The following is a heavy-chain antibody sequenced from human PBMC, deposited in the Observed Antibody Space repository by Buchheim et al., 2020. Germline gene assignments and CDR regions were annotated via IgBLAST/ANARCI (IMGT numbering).Heavy chain of an antibody. CDR2: IIPILGIA. CDR1: GGTFSSYA. CDR3: AREHSVVEPAAEYYGMDV. D-gene: IGHD2-2*01. Sequence: QVQLVQSGAEVKKPGSLVKVSCKASGGTFSSYAISWVRQPPGQGLEWMGRIIPILGIANYAQKFQGRVTITADKSTSTDYMELSSMRSEDTAVYYCAREHSVVEPAAEYYGMDVWGQGTT. J-gene: IGHJ6*01. V-gene: IGHV1-69*04.